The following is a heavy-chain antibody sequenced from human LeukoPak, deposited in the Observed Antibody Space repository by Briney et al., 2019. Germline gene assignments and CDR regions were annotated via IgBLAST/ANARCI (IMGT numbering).Heavy chain of an antibody. V-gene: IGHV4-4*09. CDR2: IYIRGTT. Sequence: TSSETLSLTCTVSGGSIRSYYWSWIRQPPGKGLEWIGHIYIRGTTDYNPSLKSRVTMSIDTSKNQFSLKLSSVTAADTAVYYCARLENVDWFDPWGQGTLVIVSS. J-gene: IGHJ5*02. CDR1: GGSIRSYY. CDR3: ARLENVDWFDP. D-gene: IGHD1-1*01.